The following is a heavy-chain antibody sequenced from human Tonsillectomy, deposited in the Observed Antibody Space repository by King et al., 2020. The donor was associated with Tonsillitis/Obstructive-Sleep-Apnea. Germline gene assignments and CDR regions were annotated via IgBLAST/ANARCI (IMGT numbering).Heavy chain of an antibody. CDR2: IYYSGST. V-gene: IGHV4-39*01. Sequence: QLQESGPGLVKPSETLSLTCTVSGGSISSSSYYWGWIRQPPGKGLEWIGSIYYSGSTYYNPSLKSRVTISGDTSKNQFSLKLSSVTAADTAVYYCARLAWGVAGPSEFLRDYWGQGTLVTVSS. D-gene: IGHD6-19*01. CDR1: GGSISSSSYY. CDR3: ARLAWGVAGPSEFLRDY. J-gene: IGHJ4*02.